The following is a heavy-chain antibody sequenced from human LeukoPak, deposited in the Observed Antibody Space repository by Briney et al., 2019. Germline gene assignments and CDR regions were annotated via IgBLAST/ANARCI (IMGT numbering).Heavy chain of an antibody. D-gene: IGHD3-3*01. CDR3: ARDLYYDFWSGHFDY. CDR2: IYYSGST. Sequence: KPSETLSLTCTVSGGSISSYYWSWIRQPPGKGLEWIGYIYYSGSTNYNPFLKSRVTISVDTSKNQFSLKLSSVTAADTAVYYCARDLYYDFWSGHFDYWGQGTLVTVSS. CDR1: GGSISSYY. J-gene: IGHJ4*02. V-gene: IGHV4-59*01.